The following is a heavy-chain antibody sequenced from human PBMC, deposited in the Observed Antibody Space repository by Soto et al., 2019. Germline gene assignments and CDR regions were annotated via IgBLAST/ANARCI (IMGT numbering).Heavy chain of an antibody. CDR2: ISAYNGNT. V-gene: IGHV1-18*01. D-gene: IGHD2-15*01. J-gene: IGHJ4*02. CDR1: GYTFTSYG. CDR3: ARGSVVVVAAANLDY. Sequence: GASVKVSCKASGYTFTSYGISWVRQAPGQGLEWMGWISAYNGNTNCAQKLQGRVTMTTDTSTSTAYMGLRSLRSDDTAVYYCARGSVVVVAAANLDYWGQGTLVTVSS.